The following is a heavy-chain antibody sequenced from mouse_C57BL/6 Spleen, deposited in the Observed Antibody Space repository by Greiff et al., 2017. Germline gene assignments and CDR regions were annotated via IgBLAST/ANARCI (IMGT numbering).Heavy chain of an antibody. CDR2: IDPSDSYT. D-gene: IGHD1-1*01. V-gene: IGHV1-59*01. Sequence: QVQLQQPGAELVRPGTSVKLSCKASGYTFTSYWMHWVKQRPGQGLEWIGVIDPSDSYTNYNHKFKGKATLTVDTSSSTAYMQLSSLTSEDSAVYYCARLRSTTVGAPDWYFDVWGTGTTVTVSS. J-gene: IGHJ1*03. CDR3: ARLRSTTVGAPDWYFDV. CDR1: GYTFTSYW.